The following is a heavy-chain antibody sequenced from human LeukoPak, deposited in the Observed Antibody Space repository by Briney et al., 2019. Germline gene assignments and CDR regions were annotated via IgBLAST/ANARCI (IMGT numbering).Heavy chain of an antibody. J-gene: IGHJ5*02. Sequence: PSETPSLTCTVSGGSISSYYWSWIRQPPGKGLEWIGYIYYSGSTNYNPSFKSRVTISVDTSKNQFSLKLSSVTAADTAVYYCARGCAAAACWFDPWGQGTLVTVSS. CDR1: GGSISSYY. V-gene: IGHV4-59*08. D-gene: IGHD6-13*01. CDR2: IYYSGST. CDR3: ARGCAAAACWFDP.